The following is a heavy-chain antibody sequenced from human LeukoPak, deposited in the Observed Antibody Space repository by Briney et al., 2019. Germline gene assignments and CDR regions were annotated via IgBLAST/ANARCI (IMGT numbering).Heavy chain of an antibody. CDR3: ARSGRGVDSFYFYMDV. CDR2: IKHDGSEKQDGSEK. Sequence: GGSLRLSCVASGFTFSQHWMSWVRQAPGKGLEWVANIKHDGSEKQDGSEKNYVDSVKGRFTISRDNAKNSLYLQMNSLRAEDTAVYYCARSGRGVDSFYFYMDVWGKGTTVTVSS. V-gene: IGHV3-7*01. J-gene: IGHJ6*03. CDR1: GFTFSQHW. D-gene: IGHD3-10*01.